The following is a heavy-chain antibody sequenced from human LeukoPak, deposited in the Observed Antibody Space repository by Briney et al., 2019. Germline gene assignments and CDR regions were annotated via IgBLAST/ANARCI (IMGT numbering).Heavy chain of an antibody. CDR2: SGST. Sequence: SETLSHTCTVSGGSISSYYWSWIRQPAGKGLEWIGRSGSTNYNPSLKSRVTISVDKSKNQFSLRLSSVTAADTAVYYCAIDRSSVFDPWGQGTLVTVSS. V-gene: IGHV4-4*07. D-gene: IGHD6-6*01. J-gene: IGHJ5*02. CDR1: GGSISSYY. CDR3: AIDRSSVFDP.